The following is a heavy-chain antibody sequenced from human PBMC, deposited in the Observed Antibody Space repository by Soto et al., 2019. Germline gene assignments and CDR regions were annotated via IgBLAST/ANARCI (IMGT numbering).Heavy chain of an antibody. J-gene: IGHJ4*02. Sequence: GASVKVSCKASGGTFSSYTISWVRQAPGQGLEWMGRIIPILGIANYAQKFQGRVTITADKSTSTAYMELSSLRSEDTAVYYCAREGIAVPYFDYWGQGTLVTVSS. CDR2: IIPILGIA. V-gene: IGHV1-69*04. D-gene: IGHD6-19*01. CDR1: GGTFSSYT. CDR3: AREGIAVPYFDY.